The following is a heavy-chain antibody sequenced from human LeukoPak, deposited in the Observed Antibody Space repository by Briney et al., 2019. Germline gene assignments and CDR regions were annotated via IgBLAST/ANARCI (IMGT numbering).Heavy chain of an antibody. D-gene: IGHD2-2*02. J-gene: IGHJ1*01. CDR2: IKQDGSEK. CDR1: GFPFSSYW. CDR3: GREVYCSSTSCYTGYFQH. Sequence: GGSLRLSCAASGFPFSSYWMRWVRPAPGKGLEWVANIKQDGSEKYYGDSVKGRFTISRDNAKNSLYLKINSLRAEDTAVYYCGREVYCSSTSCYTGYFQHWGQGTLVTVS. V-gene: IGHV3-7*01.